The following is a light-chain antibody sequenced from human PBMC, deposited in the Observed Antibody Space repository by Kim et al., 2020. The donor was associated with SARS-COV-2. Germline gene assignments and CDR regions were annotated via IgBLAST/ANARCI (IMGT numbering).Light chain of an antibody. J-gene: IGKJ1*01. V-gene: IGKV1-9*01. CDR2: AAS. CDR1: QDISSY. Sequence: ASVGDRVTITCRASQDISSYLAWYQQRPGKVPKLLIYAASTLQSGVPSRFSGSGSGTEFTLTISSLQPEDFASYYCQQLNTYPRTFGQGTKVDIK. CDR3: QQLNTYPRT.